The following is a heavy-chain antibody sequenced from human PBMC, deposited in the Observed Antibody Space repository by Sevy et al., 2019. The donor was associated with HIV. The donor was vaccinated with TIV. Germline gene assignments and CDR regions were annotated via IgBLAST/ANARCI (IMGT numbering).Heavy chain of an antibody. CDR1: GFTFDDYA. Sequence: GGSLRLSCAASGFTFDDYAMHWVRQAPGKGLEWVSGISWNSGSIGYADSVKGRFTISRDNAKNSLYLQMNSLRAEDTALYYCAKARSDEAGLDYWGQGTLVTVSS. D-gene: IGHD6-19*01. J-gene: IGHJ4*02. V-gene: IGHV3-9*01. CDR3: AKARSDEAGLDY. CDR2: ISWNSGSI.